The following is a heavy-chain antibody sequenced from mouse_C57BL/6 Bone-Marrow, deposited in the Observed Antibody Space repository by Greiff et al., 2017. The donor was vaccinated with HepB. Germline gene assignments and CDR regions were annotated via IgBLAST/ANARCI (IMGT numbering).Heavy chain of an antibody. CDR1: GFTFSDYG. CDR3: ARNYYSNYDYYAMDY. J-gene: IGHJ4*01. Sequence: DVMLVESGGGLVQPGGSLKLSCAASGFTFSDYGMAWVRQAPRKGPEWVAFISNLAYSIYYADTVTGRFTISRENAKNTLYLEMSSLRSEDTAMYYWARNYYSNYDYYAMDYWGQGTSVTVSS. D-gene: IGHD2-5*01. CDR2: ISNLAYSI. V-gene: IGHV5-15*01.